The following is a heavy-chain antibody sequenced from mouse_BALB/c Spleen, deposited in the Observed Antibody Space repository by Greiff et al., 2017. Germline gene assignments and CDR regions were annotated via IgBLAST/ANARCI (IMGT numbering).Heavy chain of an antibody. J-gene: IGHJ2*01. D-gene: IGHD1-1*01. CDR3: ARETTGEVFDD. CDR2: IYPGDGDT. V-gene: IGHV1-80*01. Sequence: QVQLQQSGAELVRPGSSVKISCKASGYSFSSYWMNWVKQRPGQGLEWIGQIYPGDGDTNYNGKFKGKATLTADKSSSTAYMQLSSLTSEDSAVYFCARETTGEVFDDWGQGTTLTVSS. CDR1: GYSFSSYW.